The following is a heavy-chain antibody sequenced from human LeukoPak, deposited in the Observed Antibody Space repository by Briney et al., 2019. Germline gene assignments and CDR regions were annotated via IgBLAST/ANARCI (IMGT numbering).Heavy chain of an antibody. D-gene: IGHD3-10*01. CDR2: IYYSGST. CDR1: GDSISSSTYY. CDR3: ARGFWDSGSGNYYYYMDV. V-gene: IGHV4-61*05. J-gene: IGHJ6*03. Sequence: SETLSLTCTVSGDSISSSTYYWGWIRQPPGKGPEWIGYIYYSGSTNYNPSLKSRVTISVDTSKNQFSLKLSSVTAADTAVYYCARGFWDSGSGNYYYYMDVWGKGTTVTISS.